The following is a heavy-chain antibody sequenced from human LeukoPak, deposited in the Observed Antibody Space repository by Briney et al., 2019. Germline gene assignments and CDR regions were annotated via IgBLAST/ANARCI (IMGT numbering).Heavy chain of an antibody. J-gene: IGHJ6*02. Sequence: ASVKVSCKASGYTFTSYGISWVRQAPGQGLEWMGWISAYNGNTNYAQKLQGRVTMTTDTSTSTASMELRSPRSDDTAVYYCARVGGGLVGVVINLYYYYGMDVWGQGTTVTVSS. V-gene: IGHV1-18*01. CDR1: GYTFTSYG. D-gene: IGHD3-3*01. CDR3: ARVGGGLVGVVINLYYYYGMDV. CDR2: ISAYNGNT.